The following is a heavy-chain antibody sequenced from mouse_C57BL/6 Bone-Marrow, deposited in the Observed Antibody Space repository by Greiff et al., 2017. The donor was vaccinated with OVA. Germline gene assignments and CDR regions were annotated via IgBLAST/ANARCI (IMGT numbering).Heavy chain of an antibody. CDR1: GFTFSDYG. V-gene: IGHV5-17*01. D-gene: IGHD4-1*01. Sequence: EVHLVESGGGLVKPGGSLKLSCAASGFTFSDYGMHWVRQAPEKGLEWVAYISSDSSTIYYADTVKGRFTISRDNAKNTLFLQMTSLRSEDSAMYYCARNWDYFDYWGQGTTLTVSS. J-gene: IGHJ2*01. CDR3: ARNWDYFDY. CDR2: ISSDSSTI.